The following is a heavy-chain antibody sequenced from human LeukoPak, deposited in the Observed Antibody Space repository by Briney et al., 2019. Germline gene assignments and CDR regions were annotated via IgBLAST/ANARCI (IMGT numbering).Heavy chain of an antibody. V-gene: IGHV3-30-3*01. CDR1: GFTFTTYA. J-gene: IGHJ3*02. CDR2: ISYDGSNK. Sequence: GRSLRLSCAVSGFTFTTYAVHWVRQAPGKGLEWVAVISYDGSNKYYADSVKGRFTISRDNSKNTVYLQMNSLSTEDTAVYYCARDSSPRISGSTWYYDAFDIWGQGTMVTVSS. CDR3: ARDSSPRISGSTWYYDAFDI. D-gene: IGHD6-13*01.